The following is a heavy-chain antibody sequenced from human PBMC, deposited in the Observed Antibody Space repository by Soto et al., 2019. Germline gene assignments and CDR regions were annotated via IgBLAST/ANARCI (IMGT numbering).Heavy chain of an antibody. Sequence: SETLSLTCTVSGGSISTRSSYWSWIRQHPGKGLEWVGYIFYSETTYHNPSLQSRVTISADTSKNQFSLNLSSVTAADTAVYYCARGFLEWLSHPYYGMDVWGQGTTVTVSS. J-gene: IGHJ6*02. CDR2: IFYSETT. CDR3: ARGFLEWLSHPYYGMDV. V-gene: IGHV4-31*03. D-gene: IGHD3-3*01. CDR1: GGSISTRSSY.